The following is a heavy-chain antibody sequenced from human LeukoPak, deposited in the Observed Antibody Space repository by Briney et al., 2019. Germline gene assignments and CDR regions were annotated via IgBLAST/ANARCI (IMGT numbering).Heavy chain of an antibody. CDR3: ARTFELGSQYYFDY. Sequence: GGSLRLSCAASEFTFSSYAMHWVRQAPGKGLEWVAVISYDGSNKYYADSVKGRFTISRDNSKNTLYLQMNSLRAEDTAVYYCARTFELGSQYYFDYWGQGTLVTVSS. D-gene: IGHD7-27*01. CDR1: EFTFSSYA. V-gene: IGHV3-30-3*01. J-gene: IGHJ4*02. CDR2: ISYDGSNK.